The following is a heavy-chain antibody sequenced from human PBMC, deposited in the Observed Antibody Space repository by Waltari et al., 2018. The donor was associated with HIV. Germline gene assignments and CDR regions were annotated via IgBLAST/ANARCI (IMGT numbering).Heavy chain of an antibody. D-gene: IGHD3-22*01. CDR3: AKEEAWFYSDSSGYT. CDR1: GFTLSSYA. Sequence: EVQLLESGVGLVQPGESLRLSCAASGFTLSSYAMSWVRQTPGKGLEWVSVISGRAGSTYYADSVKGRFTISRDNSMNTPYLQMNSLRAEDTAVYYCAKEEAWFYSDSSGYTWGQGTLVTVSS. V-gene: IGHV3-23*01. J-gene: IGHJ5*02. CDR2: ISGRAGST.